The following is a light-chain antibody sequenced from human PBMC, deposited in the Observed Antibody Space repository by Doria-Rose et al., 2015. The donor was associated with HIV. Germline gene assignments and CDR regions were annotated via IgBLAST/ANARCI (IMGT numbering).Light chain of an antibody. CDR3: QKYNTAPPT. J-gene: IGKJ1*01. CDR2: TTT. Sequence: DIQMTQSPSSLSASVGDRVTITCRASQDISNYLAWYQQKPGKSPKLLIYTTTTLQSGVPSRFSGSGSGGNFTLSISSLQPEDVATYFCQKYNTAPPTFGQGTKVEIK. CDR1: QDISNY. V-gene: IGKV1-27*01.